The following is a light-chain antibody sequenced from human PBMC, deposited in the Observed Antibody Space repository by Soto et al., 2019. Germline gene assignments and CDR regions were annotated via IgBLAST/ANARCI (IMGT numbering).Light chain of an antibody. CDR1: QSVSSSY. Sequence: EIVLTQSPGTLSLSSGERATLSCRASQSVSSSYLAWYQQKPGQAPRLLIYGASSRATGIPDRFSGSGSGTDFPLTISRLEPEDFAVYYCQQYGSSPRTFGQGTKVEIK. CDR2: GAS. J-gene: IGKJ1*01. V-gene: IGKV3-20*01. CDR3: QQYGSSPRT.